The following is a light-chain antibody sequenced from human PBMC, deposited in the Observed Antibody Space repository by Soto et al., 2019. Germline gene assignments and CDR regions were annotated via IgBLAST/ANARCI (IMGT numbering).Light chain of an antibody. Sequence: EIVLTQSPGTLSLSPGERATLSCRASQSVSSSYLAWYQQKPGQAPRLLIYGASSRATGIPDRFSGSGSRTDFTLTITRLEPEDFAVYYCQHYRTSFGGGTRVEIK. CDR3: QHYRTS. CDR1: QSVSSSY. CDR2: GAS. V-gene: IGKV3-20*01. J-gene: IGKJ4*01.